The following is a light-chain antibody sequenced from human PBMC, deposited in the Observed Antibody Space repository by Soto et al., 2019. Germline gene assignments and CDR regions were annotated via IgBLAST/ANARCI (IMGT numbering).Light chain of an antibody. CDR3: QQSYSTPFT. V-gene: IGKV1-39*01. J-gene: IGKJ3*01. CDR2: DAS. CDR1: QSITRY. Sequence: DIQMTQSPSSLSASVGDRVNITCRASQSITRYVTWYQQKPGKAPKLLMYDASSLQRGVPPRFSGSRSGTDFTLTISSLQPEDFATYYCQQSYSTPFTFGPGTTVDIK.